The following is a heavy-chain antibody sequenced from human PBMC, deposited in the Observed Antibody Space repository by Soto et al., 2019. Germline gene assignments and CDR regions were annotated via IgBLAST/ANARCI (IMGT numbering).Heavy chain of an antibody. CDR2: IYYSGST. CDR3: ARDNIVVVPAATVVGHNNWFDP. CDR1: GGSVSSGSYY. V-gene: IGHV4-61*01. J-gene: IGHJ5*02. Sequence: LSLTCTVSGGSVSSGSYYWSWIRQPPGKGLEWIGYIYYSGSTNYNPSLKSRVTISVDTSKNQFSLKLSSVTAADTAVYYCARDNIVVVPAATVVGHNNWFDPWGQGTLVTVSS. D-gene: IGHD2-2*01.